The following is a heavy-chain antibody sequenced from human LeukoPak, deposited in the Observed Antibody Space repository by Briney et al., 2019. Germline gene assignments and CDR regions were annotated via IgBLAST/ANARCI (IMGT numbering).Heavy chain of an antibody. V-gene: IGHV3-23*01. D-gene: IGHD4-23*01. CDR1: GFTFSSYA. Sequence: GGSLRLSCAASGFTFSSYAMSWVRQAPGKGLEWVSAISGSGGSTYYADSVKGRFTISRDNSKNTLYLQMNSLRAEDTAVYYCARDRGALSVVTHYFDYWGQGTLVTVSS. CDR3: ARDRGALSVVTHYFDY. J-gene: IGHJ4*02. CDR2: ISGSGGST.